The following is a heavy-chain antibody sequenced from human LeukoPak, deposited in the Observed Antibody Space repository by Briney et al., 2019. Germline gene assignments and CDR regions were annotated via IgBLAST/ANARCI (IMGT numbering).Heavy chain of an antibody. V-gene: IGHV3-13*01. CDR1: GFIFTDYD. D-gene: IGHD1-26*01. CDR2: FGIAGDT. J-gene: IGHJ4*02. Sequence: GGSLRLSCAASGFIFTDYDLHWVRQPPGKGLEWVSVFGIAGDTYYADSVKGRFTISRDVAKNSLYLQMNNLRAGDTAVYYCVRTNGGTYYDYWDQGTLVTVSS. CDR3: VRTNGGTYYDY.